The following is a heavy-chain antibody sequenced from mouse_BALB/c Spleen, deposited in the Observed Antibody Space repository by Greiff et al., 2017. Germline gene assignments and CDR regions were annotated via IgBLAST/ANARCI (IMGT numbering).Heavy chain of an antibody. Sequence: QVQLKESGAELARPGASVKLSCKASGYTFTSYWMQWVKQRPGQGLEWIGAIYPGDGDTRYTQKFKGKATLTADKSSSTAYMQLSSLASEDSAVYYCAGYYYGSSHLFAYWGQGTLVTVSA. V-gene: IGHV1-87*01. CDR1: GYTFTSYW. CDR3: AGYYYGSSHLFAY. CDR2: IYPGDGDT. D-gene: IGHD1-1*01. J-gene: IGHJ3*01.